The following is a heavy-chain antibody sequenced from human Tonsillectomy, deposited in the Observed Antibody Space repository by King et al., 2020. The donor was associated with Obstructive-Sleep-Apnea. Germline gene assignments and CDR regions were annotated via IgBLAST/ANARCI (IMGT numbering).Heavy chain of an antibody. CDR2: MYTSVST. V-gene: IGHV4-4*07. CDR3: ARVGETIYYDYGKDV. J-gene: IGHJ6*02. CDR1: GASVSSFY. Sequence: VQLQESGPGLVEPSETLSLTCSVSGASVSSFYWSWIRQPAGKGLEWIGRMYTSVSTDYNPSLKSRVTMSVDTSKNQFSLKLTSVTAADTAVYYCARVGETIYYDYGKDVWGHGTTVTVSS. D-gene: IGHD1-26*01.